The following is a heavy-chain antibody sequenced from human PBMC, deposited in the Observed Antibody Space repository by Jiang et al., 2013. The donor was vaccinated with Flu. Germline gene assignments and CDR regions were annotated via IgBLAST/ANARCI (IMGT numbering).Heavy chain of an antibody. CDR3: ARAPHNSGWALDP. V-gene: IGHV4-61*02. Sequence: GSGLVKPSQTLSLTCTVSGGSISSGSYYWTWIRQPAGKGLEWIGHIYTTGRSDYNPSLKSRVTISVDTSKNEFSLKLGSVTAADTAVYYCARAPHNSGWALDPWGQGTLVTVSS. J-gene: IGHJ5*02. D-gene: IGHD6-19*01. CDR2: IYTTGRS. CDR1: GGSISSGSYY.